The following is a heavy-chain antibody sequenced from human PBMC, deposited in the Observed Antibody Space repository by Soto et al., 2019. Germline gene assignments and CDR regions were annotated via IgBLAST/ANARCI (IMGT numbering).Heavy chain of an antibody. CDR3: ARDRGYDAHDYYYNAMDV. CDR1: GFTFSDYF. V-gene: IGHV3-11*01. CDR2: IGSSGNTI. J-gene: IGHJ6*02. D-gene: IGHD2-15*01. Sequence: GGSLRLSCAASGFTFSDYFIYWIRQAPGKGLEWVSYIGSSGNTIYYADSVKGRFTISRDNAKNSLYLQMNSLRAEDTAVYYCARDRGYDAHDYYYNAMDVWGQGTMVTVSS.